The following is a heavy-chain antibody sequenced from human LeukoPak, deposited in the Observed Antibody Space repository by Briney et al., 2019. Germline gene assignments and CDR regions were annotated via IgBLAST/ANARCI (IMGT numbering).Heavy chain of an antibody. J-gene: IGHJ2*01. Sequence: SETLSLTCAVYGGSFSGYYWSWIRQPPGKGLEWIGEINHSGSTNYNPSLKGRVTISVDTSKNQFSLKLSSVTAADTAVYYCARVKIYDFWSVNYWYFDLWGRGTLVTVSS. D-gene: IGHD3-3*01. CDR1: GGSFSGYY. V-gene: IGHV4-34*01. CDR3: ARVKIYDFWSVNYWYFDL. CDR2: INHSGST.